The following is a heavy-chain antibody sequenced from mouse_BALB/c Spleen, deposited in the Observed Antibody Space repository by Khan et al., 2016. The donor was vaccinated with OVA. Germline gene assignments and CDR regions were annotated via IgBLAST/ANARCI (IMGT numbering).Heavy chain of an antibody. D-gene: IGHD1-1*01. J-gene: IGHJ2*01. CDR3: AIVYGGDFDY. CDR1: GYSITTDYA. Sequence: EVQLQESGPGLVKPSQSLSLTCTVTGYSITTDYAWNWIRQFPGNKLEWMGFISYSGNTKYNPSLTSRISITRDTSKNQFFLQLKSVTTEDTARYYCAIVYGGDFDYWGQGTTLTVSS. CDR2: ISYSGNT. V-gene: IGHV3-2*02.